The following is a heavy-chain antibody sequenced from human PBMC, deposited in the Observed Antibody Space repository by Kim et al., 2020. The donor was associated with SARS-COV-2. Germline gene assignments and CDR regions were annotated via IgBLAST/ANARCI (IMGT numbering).Heavy chain of an antibody. CDR3: ARGCGEFDP. J-gene: IGHJ5*02. CDR2: GHT. D-gene: IGHD3-10*01. Sequence: GHTYYNPSLKSRVTISVDTSETQCSLKLSSVTAADTAVYYCARGCGEFDPWRQGTLVTVSS. V-gene: IGHV4-31*02.